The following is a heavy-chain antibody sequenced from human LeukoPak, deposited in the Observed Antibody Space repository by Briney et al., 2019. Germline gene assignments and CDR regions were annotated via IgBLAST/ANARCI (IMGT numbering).Heavy chain of an antibody. D-gene: IGHD4-23*01. CDR2: IYYSGST. V-gene: IGHV4-39*01. J-gene: IGHJ4*02. Sequence: SSETLSLTCTVSGGSISSSSYYWGWIRQPPGKGLEWIGSIYYSGSTYYNPSLKSRVTISVDTSKNQFSLKLSSVTAADTAVYYCARLSYGGNQRGFDYWGQGTLVTVSS. CDR3: ARLSYGGNQRGFDY. CDR1: GGSISSSSYY.